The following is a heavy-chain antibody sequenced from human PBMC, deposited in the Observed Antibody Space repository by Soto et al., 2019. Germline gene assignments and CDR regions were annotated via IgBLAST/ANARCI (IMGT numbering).Heavy chain of an antibody. D-gene: IGHD2-2*02. CDR2: INPNSGGT. Sequence: ASVKVSCKASGYTFTGYYMHWVRQAPGQGLEWMGWINPNSGGTNYAQKFQGWVTMTRDTSISTAYMELSRLRSDDTAVYYCARDHCSSTSCYTTDAFDIWGQGTMVTVSS. J-gene: IGHJ3*02. CDR3: ARDHCSSTSCYTTDAFDI. CDR1: GYTFTGYY. V-gene: IGHV1-2*04.